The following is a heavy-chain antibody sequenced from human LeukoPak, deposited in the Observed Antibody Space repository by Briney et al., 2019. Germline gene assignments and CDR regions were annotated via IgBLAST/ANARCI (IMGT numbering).Heavy chain of an antibody. D-gene: IGHD3-9*01. J-gene: IGHJ3*02. V-gene: IGHV4-39*01. CDR3: ARRTTGYQAFDI. CDR2: MSYSGST. CDR1: GGSISSNNYY. Sequence: KPSETLSLTCPVSGGSISSNNYYWGWIRQPPGKGLEWIGTMSYSGSTYYNPSLKSRVTMSVDTSKNQLTLKLRSVTAADTAVYYCARRTTGYQAFDIWGQGTMVTVSS.